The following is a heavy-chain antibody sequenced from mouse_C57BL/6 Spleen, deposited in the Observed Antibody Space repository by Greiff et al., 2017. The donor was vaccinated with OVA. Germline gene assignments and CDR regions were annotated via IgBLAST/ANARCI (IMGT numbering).Heavy chain of an antibody. V-gene: IGHV2-3*01. CDR3: AKSLYDYGGGSWFAY. D-gene: IGHD2-4*01. J-gene: IGHJ3*01. CDR2: IWGDGGT. Sequence: QVQLQQSGPGLVAPSQSLSITCTVSGFSLTSYGVSWVRQPPGKGLEWLGEIWGDGGTNYHSALISRLGISKDNSKSQVFLKLNSLQSADTATYDCAKSLYDYGGGSWFAYWGQGTLVTVSA. CDR1: GFSLTSYG.